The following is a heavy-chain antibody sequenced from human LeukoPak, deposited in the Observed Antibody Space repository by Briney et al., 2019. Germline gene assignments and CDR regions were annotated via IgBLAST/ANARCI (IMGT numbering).Heavy chain of an antibody. Sequence: PGGSLRLSCAASGFTFSDYNMRWIRQAPGKGLEWVSSISRSGSTKYYADSVKGRFTISRDNSKNTLYLQMNSLRAEDTAVYYCAKNYDILTGYYTPFDYWGQGTLVTVSS. D-gene: IGHD3-9*01. V-gene: IGHV3-11*04. CDR2: ISRSGSTK. CDR3: AKNYDILTGYYTPFDY. J-gene: IGHJ4*02. CDR1: GFTFSDYN.